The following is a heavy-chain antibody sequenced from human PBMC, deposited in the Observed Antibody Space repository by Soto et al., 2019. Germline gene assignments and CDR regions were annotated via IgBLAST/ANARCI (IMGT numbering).Heavy chain of an antibody. D-gene: IGHD5-12*01. V-gene: IGHV3-33*01. CDR2: VWYDGGNK. CDR3: VRAAGYSGYDYVYYYGMDV. Sequence: QVQLVESGGGVVQPGRSLRLSCAASGFTFSSSGMHWVRQAPGKGLEWVALVWYDGGNKYYVDSVKGRFTISRDNSKNTLYLEMNSLRDEDTAVYYCVRAAGYSGYDYVYYYGMDVWGQGTTVTVSS. J-gene: IGHJ6*02. CDR1: GFTFSSSG.